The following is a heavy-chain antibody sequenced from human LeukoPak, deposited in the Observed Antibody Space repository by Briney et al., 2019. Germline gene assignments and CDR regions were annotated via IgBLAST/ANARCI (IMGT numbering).Heavy chain of an antibody. CDR2: IRYDGSNK. D-gene: IGHD6-13*01. CDR3: AKDHWGGQLVPFDY. J-gene: IGHJ4*02. Sequence: GGSLRLSCAASGFTFSSYGMHGVRQAPGKGLEWVAFIRYDGSNKYYADSVKGRFTISRDNSKNTLYLQMNSLRAEDTAVYYCAKDHWGGQLVPFDYWGQGTLVTVSS. CDR1: GFTFSSYG. V-gene: IGHV3-30*02.